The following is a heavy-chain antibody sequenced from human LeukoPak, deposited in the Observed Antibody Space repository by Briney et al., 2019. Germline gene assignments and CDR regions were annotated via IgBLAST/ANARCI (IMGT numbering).Heavy chain of an antibody. D-gene: IGHD3-3*01. V-gene: IGHV1-69*01. Sequence: SVKVSCKASGGTFSSYAISWVRQAPGQGLEWMGGIIPIFGTANYAQKFQGRVTITADESTSTAYMELSSPGSEDTAVYYCASDPPSYDFWSGYYSEYFQHWGQGTLVTVSS. J-gene: IGHJ1*01. CDR2: IIPIFGTA. CDR3: ASDPPSYDFWSGYYSEYFQH. CDR1: GGTFSSYA.